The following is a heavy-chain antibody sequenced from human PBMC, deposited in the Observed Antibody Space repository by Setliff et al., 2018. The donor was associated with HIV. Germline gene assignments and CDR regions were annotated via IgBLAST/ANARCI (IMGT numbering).Heavy chain of an antibody. D-gene: IGHD3-22*01. J-gene: IGHJ4*02. V-gene: IGHV4-59*12. CDR3: ARDPRGLLSPVPRGYFDY. Sequence: PSETLSLTCIVSGGSMNNYYWNWVRQTPGKGLEWIGYIYENDYTHYTVSLRSRVTISIDTSKNYVSLKLRSLTAADTAIYYCARDPRGLLSPVPRGYFDYWGQGALVTVSS. CDR2: IYENDYT. CDR1: GGSMNNYY.